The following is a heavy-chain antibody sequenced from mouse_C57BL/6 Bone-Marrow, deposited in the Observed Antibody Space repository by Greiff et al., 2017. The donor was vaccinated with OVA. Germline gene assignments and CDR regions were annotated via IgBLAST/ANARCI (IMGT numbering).Heavy chain of an antibody. Sequence: EVMLVESGGGLVKPGGSLKLSCAASGFTFSSYTMSWVRQTPEQRLEWVAIISGGGGNTYYPDSVKGRFTLSRDNAKNTLYLQMSSVRAEDTALYYCARQERSLLAYWGQGTLVTVSA. CDR3: ARQERSLLAY. CDR1: GFTFSSYT. J-gene: IGHJ3*01. V-gene: IGHV5-9*01. CDR2: ISGGGGNT.